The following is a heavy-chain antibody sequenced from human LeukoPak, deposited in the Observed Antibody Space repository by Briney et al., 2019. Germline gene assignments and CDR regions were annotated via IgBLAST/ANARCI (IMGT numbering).Heavy chain of an antibody. CDR3: AKDRGDGYKGFDY. V-gene: IGHV3-33*06. J-gene: IGHJ4*02. CDR1: GFTFSSCG. CDR2: IWYDGTNK. D-gene: IGHD5-24*01. Sequence: GGSLSLSCAASGFTFSSCGIHWVHQAPGKGLEWVAVIWYDGTNKYYADSVKGRFTISRDNSKNTVYLQMNSLRAEDTAVYYCAKDRGDGYKGFDYWGQGTLVTVSS.